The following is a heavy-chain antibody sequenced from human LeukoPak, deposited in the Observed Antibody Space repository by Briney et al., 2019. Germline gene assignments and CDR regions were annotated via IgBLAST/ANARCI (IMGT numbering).Heavy chain of an antibody. J-gene: IGHJ4*02. V-gene: IGHV3-7*01. D-gene: IGHD2-2*02. CDR1: GFTFSSYW. CDR2: IREDGSEK. CDR3: ARDGPSGIVVVPAAIEN. Sequence: GGSLRLSSAASGFTFSSYWMTWVRQAPGKGLEWVANIREDGSEKYYVDSVKGRFTISRDNAKNSLYLQMNSLRVEDTAVYYCARDGPSGIVVVPAAIENWGQGTLVTVSS.